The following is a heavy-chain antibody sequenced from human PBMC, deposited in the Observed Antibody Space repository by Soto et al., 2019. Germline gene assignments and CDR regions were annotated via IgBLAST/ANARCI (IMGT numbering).Heavy chain of an antibody. J-gene: IGHJ4*02. CDR3: ARAIGPTLFDY. V-gene: IGHV3-13*04. D-gene: IGHD3-22*01. CDR1: GFIFSSYD. CDR2: IGTTGDT. Sequence: GGSLRLSCSASGFIFSSYDMHRVRQGPGKGLEWVSAIGTTGDTNYAGSVKGRFTISRENAKNSLYLQMNSLRAGDTAIYFCARAIGPTLFDYWGQGALVTVSS.